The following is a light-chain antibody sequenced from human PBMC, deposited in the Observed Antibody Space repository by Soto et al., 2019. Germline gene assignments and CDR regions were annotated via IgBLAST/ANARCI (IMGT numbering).Light chain of an antibody. CDR1: QSVSSSS. CDR2: GAS. V-gene: IGKV3-20*01. CDR3: QQYGSSPYT. J-gene: IGKJ2*01. Sequence: EVVLTQSPGTLSLSPGERATLSCRASQSVSSSSLAWYQQKPGQAPRLLTYGASRRATGIPDRFSGSGSGTDFTLTISRLEPEDFAVYYCQQYGSSPYTFGQGTKLEIK.